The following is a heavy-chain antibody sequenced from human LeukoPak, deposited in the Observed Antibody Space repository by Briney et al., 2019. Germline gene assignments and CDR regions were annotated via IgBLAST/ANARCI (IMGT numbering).Heavy chain of an antibody. CDR3: ARGPLVRLPSSFDP. J-gene: IGHJ5*02. CDR2: INPNSGGT. V-gene: IGHV1-2*02. Sequence: ASVKVSCKASGYTFTGYYMHWVRQAPGQGLEWMGWINPNSGGTNYAQKFQGRVAMTRDTSISTAYMELSSLRSEDTAVYYCARGPLVRLPSSFDPWGQGTLVTVSS. D-gene: IGHD3-16*02. CDR1: GYTFTGYY.